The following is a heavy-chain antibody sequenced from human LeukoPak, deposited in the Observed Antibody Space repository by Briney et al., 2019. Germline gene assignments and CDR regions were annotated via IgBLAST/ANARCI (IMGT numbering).Heavy chain of an antibody. CDR3: ARDYWGAGSCYSVS. CDR2: TYYRSKWYN. Sequence: SQTLSLTCAISGDSVSSTSASWNWIRQSPSRGLEWLGRTYYRSKWYNEYAEAEESRITINPDNYKNEFPLEMNSVAPEDSAVYYCARDYWGAGSCYSVSWGQGTLVTVSS. CDR1: GDSVSSTSAS. D-gene: IGHD2-15*01. V-gene: IGHV6-1*01. J-gene: IGHJ5*02.